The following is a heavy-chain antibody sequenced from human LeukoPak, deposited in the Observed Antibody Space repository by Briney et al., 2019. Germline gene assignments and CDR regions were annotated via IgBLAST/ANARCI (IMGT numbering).Heavy chain of an antibody. CDR3: AKEACGGSCSSDYFDY. V-gene: IGHV3-30*18. CDR2: ISYDGSTK. J-gene: IGHJ4*02. D-gene: IGHD2-15*01. CDR1: GFVFSSYG. Sequence: GGSLRLTCAASGFVFSSYGLHWVRQAPGKGLEWVAVISYDGSTKYYADSVKGRLTISRDNSRNTLYLHMNSLRAEDTAVYYCAKEACGGSCSSDYFDYWGLGTLGTVSS.